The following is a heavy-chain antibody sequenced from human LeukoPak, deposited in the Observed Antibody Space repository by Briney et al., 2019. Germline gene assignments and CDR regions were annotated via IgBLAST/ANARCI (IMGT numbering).Heavy chain of an antibody. Sequence: GGSLRLSCAASGFTFSSYGMHWVRQAPGKGLEWVAVIWYDASNKYYADSVKGRFTISRDNSKNTLYLQMNSLRAEDTAVYYCARDLAAAGTWFDPWGQGTLVTVSS. CDR1: GFTFSSYG. CDR2: IWYDASNK. J-gene: IGHJ5*02. D-gene: IGHD6-13*01. CDR3: ARDLAAAGTWFDP. V-gene: IGHV3-33*01.